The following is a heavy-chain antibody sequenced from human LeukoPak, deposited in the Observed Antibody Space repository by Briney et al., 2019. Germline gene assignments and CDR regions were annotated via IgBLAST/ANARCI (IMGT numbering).Heavy chain of an antibody. V-gene: IGHV3-23*01. J-gene: IGHJ5*02. D-gene: IGHD1-26*01. CDR1: GFTFSSYG. CDR3: AKEEREEDWFDP. Sequence: PGGTLRLSCAASGFTFSSYGMSWVRQAPGKGLEWVSAISGSGGSTYYADSVKGRFTISRDNSKNTLYLQMNSLRAEDTAVYYCAKEEREEDWFDPWGQGTLVTVSS. CDR2: ISGSGGST.